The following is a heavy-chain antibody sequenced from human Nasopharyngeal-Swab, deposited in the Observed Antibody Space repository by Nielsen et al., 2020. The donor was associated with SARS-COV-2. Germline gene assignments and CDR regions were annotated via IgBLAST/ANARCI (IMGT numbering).Heavy chain of an antibody. Sequence: ASVKVSCKASGYTFTSYDINWVRQATGQGLEWMGWMNPNSGNTGYPQKFQGRVTITRNTSISTAYMELSSLRSEDTAVYYCARVYCSSTSCFYGMDVWGQGTTVTVSS. J-gene: IGHJ6*02. D-gene: IGHD2-2*01. CDR2: MNPNSGNT. V-gene: IGHV1-8*03. CDR3: ARVYCSSTSCFYGMDV. CDR1: GYTFTSYD.